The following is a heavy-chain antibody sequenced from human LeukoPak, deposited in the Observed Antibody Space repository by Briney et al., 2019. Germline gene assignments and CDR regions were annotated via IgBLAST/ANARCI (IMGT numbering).Heavy chain of an antibody. CDR1: GYTFTGYY. J-gene: IGHJ6*04. Sequence: ASVKVSCKASGYTFTGYYMHWVRQAPGQGLEWMGWINPNSGGTNYAQKFQGRVTMTRDTSISTAYMELSRLRSDDTAVYYCARDLGITIFGWMDVWGKGTTVTVSS. CDR2: INPNSGGT. V-gene: IGHV1-2*02. CDR3: ARDLGITIFGWMDV. D-gene: IGHD3-3*01.